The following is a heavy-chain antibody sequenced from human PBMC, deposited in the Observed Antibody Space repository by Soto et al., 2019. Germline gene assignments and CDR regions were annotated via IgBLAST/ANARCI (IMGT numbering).Heavy chain of an antibody. CDR1: GCRITNYL. J-gene: IGHJ6*02. CDR3: ARHDGGGTTSSYYGMDV. V-gene: IGHV5-10-1*01. CDR2: IDPSDSFA. Sequence: GESLVGSCRGSGCRITNYLITLVGPIPGKGLEWMGRIDPSDSFATYSPSFQGHVTISADTSTTTAYLQWSSLKASDTAMYFCARHDGGGTTSSYYGMDVWGQGTSVTVS. D-gene: IGHD1-1*01.